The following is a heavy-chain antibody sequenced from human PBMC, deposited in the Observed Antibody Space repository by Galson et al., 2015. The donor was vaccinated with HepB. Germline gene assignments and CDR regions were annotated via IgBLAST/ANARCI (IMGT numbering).Heavy chain of an antibody. D-gene: IGHD6-19*01. J-gene: IGHJ4*02. Sequence: CAISGDSVSSQSAAWNWIRHSPSRGLEWLGRTYFRSKWYYDYASSVRGRITVLADTAKNHFSLQLNTVTPDDTATYFCARAGYTSGWSPYFFDYWGQGTLVTVSS. V-gene: IGHV6-1*01. CDR3: ARAGYTSGWSPYFFDY. CDR1: GDSVSSQSAA. CDR2: TYFRSKWYY.